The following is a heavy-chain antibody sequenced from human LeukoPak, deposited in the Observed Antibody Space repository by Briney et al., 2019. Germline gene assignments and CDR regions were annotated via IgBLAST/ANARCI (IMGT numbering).Heavy chain of an antibody. Sequence: GGSLRLSCAASGFTFSSYGMHWVRQAPGKGLEWVAVISYDGSNKYYADSVKGRFTISRDNSKNTLYLQMNSLRAEDTAVYYCTKVAGSYDSSGYYVSGYYYYMDVWGKGTTVTVSS. CDR3: TKVAGSYDSSGYYVSGYYYYMDV. CDR1: GFTFSSYG. J-gene: IGHJ6*03. CDR2: ISYDGSNK. V-gene: IGHV3-30*18. D-gene: IGHD3-22*01.